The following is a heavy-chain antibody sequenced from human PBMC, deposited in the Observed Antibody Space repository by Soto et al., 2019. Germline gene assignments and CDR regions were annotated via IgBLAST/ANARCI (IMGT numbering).Heavy chain of an antibody. Sequence: QVQLQESGPGLVKPSETLSLTCTVSGGSISSYYWSWIRQPPGKGLEWIGYIYYSGSTNYNPSLKSRVTISVDTSKNQFSLKLSSVTAADTGVYYCASSSSWYSGTDAFDIWGQGTMVTVSS. V-gene: IGHV4-59*08. CDR2: IYYSGST. J-gene: IGHJ3*02. CDR3: ASSSSWYSGTDAFDI. D-gene: IGHD6-13*01. CDR1: GGSISSYY.